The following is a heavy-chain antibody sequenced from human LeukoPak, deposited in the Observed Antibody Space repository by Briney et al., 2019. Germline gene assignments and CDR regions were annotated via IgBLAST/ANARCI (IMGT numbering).Heavy chain of an antibody. CDR2: ISGSGGST. V-gene: IGHV3-23*01. J-gene: IGHJ3*02. CDR3: AKGLGPYGTNAAFDI. Sequence: GGSLRLSCAASGFTFSNAWMSWVRQAPGKGLEWVSAISGSGGSTYYADSVKGRFTISRDNSKNTLYLQMNSLRAEDTAVYYCAKGLGPYGTNAAFDIWGQGTMVTVSS. CDR1: GFTFSNAW. D-gene: IGHD4-17*01.